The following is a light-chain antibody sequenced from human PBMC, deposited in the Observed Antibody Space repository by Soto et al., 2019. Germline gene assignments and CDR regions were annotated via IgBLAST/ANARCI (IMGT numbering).Light chain of an antibody. CDR3: QQYGSSPIT. V-gene: IGKV3-20*01. CDR1: QSVSSNY. CDR2: GAS. Sequence: EIVLTQSPSTLSLSPGERATLSCRASQSVSSNYLAWYQQKPGQAPRLLIYGASSRATGIPDRFSGSGSGTDFTLTISRLEPEDFAVYSCQQYGSSPITVGQGTRLEIK. J-gene: IGKJ5*01.